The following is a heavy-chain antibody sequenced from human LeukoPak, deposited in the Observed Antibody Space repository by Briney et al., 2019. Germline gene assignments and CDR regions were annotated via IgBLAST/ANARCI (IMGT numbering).Heavy chain of an antibody. D-gene: IGHD6-13*01. CDR2: TYYRSNWYN. J-gene: IGHJ4*02. V-gene: IGHV6-1*01. CDR3: AIDGADRSSSYWYYFDY. Sequence: SQTLSLTCAISGXSVSSNSSAWNWIRQSPSRGLEWLGRTYYRSNWYNDYAVSVKSRITINSDTSKNQFSLQLNSVTPEDTAVYYCAIDGADRSSSYWYYFDYWGQGTLVTVSS. CDR1: GXSVSSNSSA.